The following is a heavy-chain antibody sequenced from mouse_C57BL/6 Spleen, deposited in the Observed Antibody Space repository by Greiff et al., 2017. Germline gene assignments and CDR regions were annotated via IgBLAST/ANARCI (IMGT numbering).Heavy chain of an antibody. CDR1: GYTFTSYW. V-gene: IGHV1-59*01. J-gene: IGHJ2*01. D-gene: IGHD1-1*01. CDR2: IDPSDSYT. CDR3: ARYTVKFDY. Sequence: QVQLQQPGAELVRPGTSVKLSCKASGYTFTSYWMHWVKQRPGQGLEWIGVIDPSDSYTNYNQKFKGKATLTVDTSSSTAYMQLSSLTSEDSAVYYCARYTVKFDYWGQGTTLTVSS.